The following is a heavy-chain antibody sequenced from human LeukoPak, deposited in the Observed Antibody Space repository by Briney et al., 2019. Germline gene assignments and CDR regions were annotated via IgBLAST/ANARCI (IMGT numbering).Heavy chain of an antibody. CDR3: AREETYSSGWGFDY. CDR2: ISSSSTYI. V-gene: IGHV3-21*01. J-gene: IGHJ4*02. CDR1: GFTFSSYS. Sequence: GGSLRLSCAASGFTFSSYSMNWVRQAPGKGLEWVSSISSSSTYIYYADSVKGRFTISRDNAKISLYLQMNSLRAEDTAVYYCAREETYSSGWGFDYWGQGTLVTVSS. D-gene: IGHD6-19*01.